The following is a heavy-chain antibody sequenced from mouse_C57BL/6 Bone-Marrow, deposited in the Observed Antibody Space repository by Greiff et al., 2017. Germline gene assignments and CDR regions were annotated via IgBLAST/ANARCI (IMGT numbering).Heavy chain of an antibody. D-gene: IGHD2-2*01. CDR3: ACYGYPFYYAMDY. CDR2: IHPNSGST. J-gene: IGHJ4*01. V-gene: IGHV1-64*01. Sequence: QVQLKQSGAELVKPGASVKLSCKASGYTFTSYWMHWVKQRPGQGLEWIGMIHPNSGSTNYNEKFKSKATLTVDKSSSTAYMQLSSLTSEDSAVYYCACYGYPFYYAMDYWGQGTSVTVSS. CDR1: GYTFTSYW.